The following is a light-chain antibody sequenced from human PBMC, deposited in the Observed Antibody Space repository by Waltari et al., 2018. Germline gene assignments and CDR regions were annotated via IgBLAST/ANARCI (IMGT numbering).Light chain of an antibody. Sequence: QLVLTQSPSASASLGASVKLTCTLDSGHSSNIVAWLQQQPEKGPRYLMKINSDGSHTKGDGVPGRFSGSSSGAERYLIISSAQSEDEADYYCQTGGHGTWVFGGGTKLTVL. V-gene: IGLV4-69*01. CDR1: SGHSSNI. CDR2: INSDGSH. J-gene: IGLJ3*02. CDR3: QTGGHGTWV.